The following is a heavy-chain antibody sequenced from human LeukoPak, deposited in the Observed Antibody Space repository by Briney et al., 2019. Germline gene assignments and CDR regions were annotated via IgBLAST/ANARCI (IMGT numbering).Heavy chain of an antibody. J-gene: IGHJ4*02. V-gene: IGHV3-13*01. CDR3: ARQMTPHGNFDY. Sequence: PGGSLRLSCAASGFTLSNHAMHWVRRATGKGLEWVSAVGIAGDTFYPGSVKGRFTISRENAKNSLYLQMNSLRAEDTAMYYCARQMTPHGNFDYWGQGTLVTVSS. CDR2: VGIAGDT. CDR1: GFTLSNHA. D-gene: IGHD1-26*01.